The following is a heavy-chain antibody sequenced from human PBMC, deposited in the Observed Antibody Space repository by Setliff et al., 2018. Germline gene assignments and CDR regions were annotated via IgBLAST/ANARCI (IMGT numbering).Heavy chain of an antibody. CDR1: GGSISNYY. CDR3: ARERSYYYDSSGFYYEGRHFDY. D-gene: IGHD3-22*01. V-gene: IGHV4-4*08. CDR2: IYTSGST. Sequence: SSETLSLTCTVSGGSISNYYWTWIRQPPGKGLDWIGYIYTSGSTNYNPSLKSRVTISVDTSKNQFSLKLSFVTAADTAVYYCARERSYYYDSSGFYYEGRHFDYWGQGTLVTVSS. J-gene: IGHJ4*02.